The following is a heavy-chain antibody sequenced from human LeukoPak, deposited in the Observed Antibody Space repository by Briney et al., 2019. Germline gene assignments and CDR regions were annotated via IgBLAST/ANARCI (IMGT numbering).Heavy chain of an antibody. D-gene: IGHD5-18*01. J-gene: IGHJ4*02. CDR1: GFTFSHYA. CDR2: ISYDGSNK. V-gene: IGHV3-30-3*01. Sequence: GRSLRLSCAASGFTFSHYAMHWVRQAPGKGLEWVAVISYDGSNKYYADSVKGRFTISRDNSKNTLCLQINSLRAEDTAVYYCARQGIHLWFDFWGQGTLVTVSS. CDR3: ARQGIHLWFDF.